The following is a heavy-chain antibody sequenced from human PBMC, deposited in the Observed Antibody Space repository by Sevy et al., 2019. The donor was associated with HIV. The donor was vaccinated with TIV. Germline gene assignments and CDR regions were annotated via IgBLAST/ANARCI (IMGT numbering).Heavy chain of an antibody. V-gene: IGHV3-21*05. CDR2: ISTGTDHI. CDR1: GFTFSAYS. CDR3: VRRGVDAYNVYFDL. D-gene: IGHD3-10*01. J-gene: IGHJ4*02. Sequence: GGSLRLSCTASGFTFSAYSMNWVRQAPGKGLEWLSYISTGTDHIYYADSAKGRFTISRDDAKKSVYLEMKSLRDQDTALYYCVRRGVDAYNVYFDLWGQGTLVTFSS.